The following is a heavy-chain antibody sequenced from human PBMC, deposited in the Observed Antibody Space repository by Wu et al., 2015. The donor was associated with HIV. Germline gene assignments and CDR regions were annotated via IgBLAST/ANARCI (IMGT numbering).Heavy chain of an antibody. CDR3: ARDRWDIAAFLDY. Sequence: QVQLVQSGAEVKRPGASVKVSCKASGYTFTGYYMHWVRQAPGQGLEWMGWINPNSGGTNYAQKFQGRVAMTRDTSISTAYMELRSLRSDDTAVYYCARDRWDIAAFLDYWGQGMLVTVSS. CDR2: INPNSGGT. V-gene: IGHV1-2*02. CDR1: GYTFTGYY. J-gene: IGHJ4*02. D-gene: IGHD6-13*01.